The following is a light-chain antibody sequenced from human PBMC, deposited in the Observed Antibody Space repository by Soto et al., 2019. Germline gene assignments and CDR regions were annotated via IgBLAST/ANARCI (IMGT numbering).Light chain of an antibody. CDR1: NNDICVYDF. CDR2: EVV. V-gene: IGLV2-8*01. CDR3: KSYAGSNNYV. Sequence: QSVLTQPPSASWSPGQSVTISCTGTNNDICVYDFVSWYQHHPGKAPRLIIYEVVQRPSGVPDRFSGSKSGNTASLTVSGLQAADEADYFCKSYAGSNNYVFGSGTKV. J-gene: IGLJ1*01.